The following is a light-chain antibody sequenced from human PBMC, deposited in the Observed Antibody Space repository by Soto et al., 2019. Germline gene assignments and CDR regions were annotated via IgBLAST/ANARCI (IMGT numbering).Light chain of an antibody. CDR2: DAS. V-gene: IGKV3-20*01. J-gene: IGKJ1*01. CDR1: QTVRNKY. CDR3: QHYGGSPTWT. Sequence: EFVLTQSPGTLSLSPGERATLSCSASQTVRNKYLAWYQQKPVQAPRLLXYDASSRANGIPDRFSGSGSGTDFTLTISRLEPEDFAVFYCQHYGGSPTWTFGQGTKVDIK.